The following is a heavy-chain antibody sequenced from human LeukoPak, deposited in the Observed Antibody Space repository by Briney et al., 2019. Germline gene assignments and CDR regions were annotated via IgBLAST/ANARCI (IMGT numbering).Heavy chain of an antibody. CDR2: ISTYNGNPNYGNT. J-gene: IGHJ6*03. Sequence: GGSVKVSCKASGYTLSKYGISWVRQAPGQGLEWMGWISTYNGNPNYGNTNYAQRFQGRVTMTTDKSTSTAYMEPRSLRSDDTAVYYCARDPGHMDVWGKGTTVTVSS. CDR1: GYTLSKYG. CDR3: ARDPGHMDV. V-gene: IGHV1-18*01.